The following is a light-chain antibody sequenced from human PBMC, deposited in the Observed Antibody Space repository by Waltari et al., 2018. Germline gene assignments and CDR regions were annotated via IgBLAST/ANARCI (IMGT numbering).Light chain of an antibody. V-gene: IGKV3-20*01. Sequence: VLMQSPGTLSSSPGERATLSCRASETIRDNLLPWYRQKPGQTPRLLICTGTRRAAGTPDRFNGTVSGTDFTLTISRLEPEDFAVYYCQQYGVSPWTFGQGTKVEIK. CDR2: TGT. J-gene: IGKJ1*01. CDR3: QQYGVSPWT. CDR1: ETIRDNL.